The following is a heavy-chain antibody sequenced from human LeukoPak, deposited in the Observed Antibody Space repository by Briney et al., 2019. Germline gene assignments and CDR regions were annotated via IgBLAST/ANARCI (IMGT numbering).Heavy chain of an antibody. CDR2: ISGSGGST. CDR3: AKGPRYYGSGSYYKDVRMDV. CDR1: GFTFSSYA. D-gene: IGHD3-10*01. Sequence: GGSLSLSWAASGFTFSSYARSGVRQAPGKGLEWVSAISGSGGSTYYADSVKGRFTISRDNSKNTLYLQMNSLRAEDTAVYYCAKGPRYYGSGSYYKDVRMDVWGQGTTVTVSS. J-gene: IGHJ6*02. V-gene: IGHV3-23*01.